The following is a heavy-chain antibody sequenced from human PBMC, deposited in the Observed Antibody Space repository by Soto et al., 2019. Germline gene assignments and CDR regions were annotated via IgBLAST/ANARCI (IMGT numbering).Heavy chain of an antibody. J-gene: IGHJ4*02. Sequence: QVQLVQSGAEVKKPGASVKVSCKASGYTFTNYYIHWVRQAPGQGLEWMGIINPSGGSTNYAQNFQGRVNLTRDTSTSTVYMELSSLRYEDTAVYYCARGGPEMATIGGFDYGGQGTMVTFSS. CDR2: INPSGGST. CDR3: ARGGPEMATIGGFDY. CDR1: GYTFTNYY. D-gene: IGHD5-12*01. V-gene: IGHV1-46*01.